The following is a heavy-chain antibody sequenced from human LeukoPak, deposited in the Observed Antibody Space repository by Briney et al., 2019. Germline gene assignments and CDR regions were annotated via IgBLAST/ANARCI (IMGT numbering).Heavy chain of an antibody. CDR3: ARYVPSCGGNCNDGFDI. J-gene: IGHJ3*02. Sequence: GGSLRLSCVGSEVSIPGYGMNWVRQAPGKGLQWVSSISYSGSHIFYADSVKGRFTISRDNSKNTLYLQLNTLRAEDTAVYYCARYVPSCGGNCNDGFDIWGQGTMVSVSS. V-gene: IGHV3-21*04. CDR2: ISYSGSHI. D-gene: IGHD2-21*01. CDR1: EVSIPGYG.